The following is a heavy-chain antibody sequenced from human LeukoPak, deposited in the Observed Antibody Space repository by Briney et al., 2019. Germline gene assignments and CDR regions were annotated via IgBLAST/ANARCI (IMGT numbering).Heavy chain of an antibody. CDR3: ARAPPGFTVGPGDY. CDR2: INAGNGNT. Sequence: GASVKVSCKASGYTFTSYAMHWVRQAPGQRLEWMGWINAGNGNTKYSQKFQGRVTITRDTSASTAYMELSSLRSDDTAIYYCARAPPGFTVGPGDYWGQGSLVTVSS. D-gene: IGHD1-26*01. J-gene: IGHJ4*02. V-gene: IGHV1-3*01. CDR1: GYTFTSYA.